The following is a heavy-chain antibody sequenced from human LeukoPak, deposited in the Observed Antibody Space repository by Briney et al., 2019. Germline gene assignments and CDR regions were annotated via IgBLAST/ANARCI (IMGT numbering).Heavy chain of an antibody. CDR1: GFIFSNYG. V-gene: IGHV3-23*01. D-gene: IGHD6-6*01. CDR2: ISGSGGST. Sequence: GGTLRLSCAASGFIFSNYGMNWVRQAPGKGLEWVSAISGSGGSTYYADSVKGRFTISRDNSKNTLYLQMNSLRAEDTAVYYCAAYSSSSSGGYYYYYYMDVWGKGTTVTVSS. CDR3: AAYSSSSSGGYYYYYYMDV. J-gene: IGHJ6*03.